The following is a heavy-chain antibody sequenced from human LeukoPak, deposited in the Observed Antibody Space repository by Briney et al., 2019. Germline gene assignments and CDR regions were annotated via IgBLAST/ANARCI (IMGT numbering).Heavy chain of an antibody. CDR1: GYTFTSYD. V-gene: IGHV1-8*01. J-gene: IGHJ1*01. D-gene: IGHD3-3*01. CDR3: AREVDFWSGYPHEVGFQH. Sequence: ASVKVSCKASGYTFTSYDINWVRQATGQGLEWMGWMNPNSGNTGYAQKFQGRVTMTRNTSISTAYMELSSLRSEDTAVYYCAREVDFWSGYPHEVGFQHWGQGTLVTVSS. CDR2: MNPNSGNT.